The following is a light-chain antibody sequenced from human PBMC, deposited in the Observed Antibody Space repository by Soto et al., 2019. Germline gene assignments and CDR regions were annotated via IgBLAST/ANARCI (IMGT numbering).Light chain of an antibody. Sequence: QSALTQPASVSGSPGQSITISCTGTSSDVGGYNYVSWYQQHPNKAPELMIYEVTNRPSGVSARFSGSKSGNTASLTISGLQAEDEAAYYCSSYTSSNRWVFGGGTKVTVL. V-gene: IGLV2-14*01. CDR1: SSDVGGYNY. J-gene: IGLJ3*02. CDR2: EVT. CDR3: SSYTSSNRWV.